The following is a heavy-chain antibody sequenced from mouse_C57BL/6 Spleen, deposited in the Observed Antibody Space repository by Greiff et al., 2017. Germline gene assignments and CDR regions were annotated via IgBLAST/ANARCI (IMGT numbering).Heavy chain of an antibody. D-gene: IGHD1-1*01. V-gene: IGHV1-50*01. CDR3: ARWGNYYYGRRWYFDV. J-gene: IGHJ1*03. Sequence: QVQLQQSGAELVKPGASVKLSCKASGYTFTSYWMQWVKQRPGQGLEWIGEIDPSDSYTNYNQKFKGKATLTVDTSSSTAYMQLSSLTSEDSAVYYCARWGNYYYGRRWYFDVWGTGTTVTVSS. CDR1: GYTFTSYW. CDR2: IDPSDSYT.